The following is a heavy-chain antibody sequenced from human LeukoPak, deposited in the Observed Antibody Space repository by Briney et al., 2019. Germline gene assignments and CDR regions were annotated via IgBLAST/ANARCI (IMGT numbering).Heavy chain of an antibody. V-gene: IGHV3-30*18. CDR3: AKDREDTAMVTPFDY. Sequence: PGGSLRLSCAASGFTFSSYGMHWVRQAPGKGLEWVAVISYDGSNKYYADSVKGRFTISRDNSKNTLYLQMNSLRAEDTAVYYCAKDREDTAMVTPFDYWGQGTLVTVSS. D-gene: IGHD5-18*01. J-gene: IGHJ4*02. CDR1: GFTFSSYG. CDR2: ISYDGSNK.